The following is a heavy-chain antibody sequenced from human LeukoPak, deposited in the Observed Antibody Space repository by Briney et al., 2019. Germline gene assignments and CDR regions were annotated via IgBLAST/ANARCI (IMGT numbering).Heavy chain of an antibody. V-gene: IGHV3-64*01. J-gene: IGHJ3*02. CDR1: GFTFSSHA. Sequence: GGSLRLSCAASGFTFSSHAMHWVRQAPGKGLEYVSGISSNGVSTYYANSVRGRFTISRDNSKNTLYPQMGSLRAEDMAVYYCAREDRPDAFDIWGQGTMVTVSS. CDR2: ISSNGVST. CDR3: AREDRPDAFDI.